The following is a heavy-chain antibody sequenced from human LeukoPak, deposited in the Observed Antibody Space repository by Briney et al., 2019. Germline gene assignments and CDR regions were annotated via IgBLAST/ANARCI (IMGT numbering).Heavy chain of an antibody. Sequence: SETLSLTCTVSGGSISSSSYYWSWIRQPAGKGLEWIGRIYTSGSTNYNPSLKSRVTMSVDTSKNQFSLKLSSVTAADTAVYYCARDNDYFDYWGQGTLVTVSS. J-gene: IGHJ4*02. CDR1: GGSISSSSYY. CDR2: IYTSGST. CDR3: ARDNDYFDY. D-gene: IGHD1-1*01. V-gene: IGHV4-61*02.